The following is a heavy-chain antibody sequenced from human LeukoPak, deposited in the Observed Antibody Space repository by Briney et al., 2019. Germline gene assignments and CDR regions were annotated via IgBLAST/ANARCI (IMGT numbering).Heavy chain of an antibody. CDR1: GGSISSYY. CDR2: IYYSGST. CDR3: AREYLGSSSWFQN. J-gene: IGHJ1*01. D-gene: IGHD6-13*01. Sequence: SETLSLTCTVSGGSISSYYLSWIRQPQGKGLEWIGYIYYSGSTNYNPSLKSRVTISVDTSKNQFSLKLSSVTAADTAVYYCAREYLGSSSWFQNWGQGTLVTVSS. V-gene: IGHV4-59*01.